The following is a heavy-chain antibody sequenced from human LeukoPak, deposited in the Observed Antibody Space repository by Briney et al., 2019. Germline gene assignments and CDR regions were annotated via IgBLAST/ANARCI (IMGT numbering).Heavy chain of an antibody. CDR1: GYTFTSYD. J-gene: IGHJ3*02. CDR2: MNPNSGNT. CDR3: ARGRRDSILRFLEWFNDAFDI. D-gene: IGHD3-3*01. V-gene: IGHV1-8*03. Sequence: ASVKVSCKASGYTFTSYDINWVRQATGQGLEWMGWMNPNSGNTGYAQKFQGRVTITRNTSISTAYMELSSPRSEDTAVYYCARGRRDSILRFLEWFNDAFDIWGQGTMVTVSS.